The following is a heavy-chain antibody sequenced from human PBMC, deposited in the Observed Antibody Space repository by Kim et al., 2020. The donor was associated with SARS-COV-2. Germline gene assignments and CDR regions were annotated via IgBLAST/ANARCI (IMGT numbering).Heavy chain of an antibody. J-gene: IGHJ6*02. CDR2: ISSSSSYI. Sequence: GGSLRLSCAASGFTFSSYSMNWVRQAPGKGLEWVSSISSSSSYIYYADSVKGRFTISRDNAKNSLYLQMNSLRAEDTAVYYCARSGGTTVTTRGVPPYGMDVWGQGTTVTVSS. CDR1: GFTFSSYS. CDR3: ARSGGTTVTTRGVPPYGMDV. V-gene: IGHV3-21*01. D-gene: IGHD4-17*01.